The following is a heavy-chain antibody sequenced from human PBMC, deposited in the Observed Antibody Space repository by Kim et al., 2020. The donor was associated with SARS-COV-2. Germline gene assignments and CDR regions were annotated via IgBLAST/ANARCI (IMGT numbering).Heavy chain of an antibody. CDR2: T. V-gene: IGHV4-59*01. Sequence: TNHNPSTKSRVTISVDTSKNQFSLKLSSMTAADTAVYYCARTIAAAPFDPWGQGTLVTVSS. D-gene: IGHD6-13*01. CDR3: ARTIAAAPFDP. J-gene: IGHJ5*02.